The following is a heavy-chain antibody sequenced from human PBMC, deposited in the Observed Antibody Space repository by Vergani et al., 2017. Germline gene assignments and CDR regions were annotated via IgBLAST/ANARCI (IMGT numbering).Heavy chain of an antibody. J-gene: IGHJ4*02. CDR3: ARGDVAARLAY. CDR1: GGSFSGEY. CDR2: INHSGSI. D-gene: IGHD6-6*01. Sequence: QLQLQESGPGLVKPSETLSLTCVVYGGSFSGEYCTWIRQPPGKGLEWIGEINHSGSISYNPSLKSRVTISLDTSKNQFSLQLNSVTAADTAVYYCARGDVAARLAYWGQGTLVTVSS. V-gene: IGHV4-34*01.